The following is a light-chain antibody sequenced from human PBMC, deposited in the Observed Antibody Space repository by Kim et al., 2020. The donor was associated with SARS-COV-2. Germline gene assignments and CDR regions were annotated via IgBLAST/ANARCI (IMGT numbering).Light chain of an antibody. CDR1: QSVSNN. Sequence: SPGERATLSCRASQSVSNNLVWYQQKPGQSPRLLIYDASTRATGIPARFSDSGSGTEFTLTISSVQSEDSAHYYCQQYNNWPPWAFGQGTKVDIK. CDR3: QQYNNWPPWA. J-gene: IGKJ1*01. V-gene: IGKV3-15*01. CDR2: DAS.